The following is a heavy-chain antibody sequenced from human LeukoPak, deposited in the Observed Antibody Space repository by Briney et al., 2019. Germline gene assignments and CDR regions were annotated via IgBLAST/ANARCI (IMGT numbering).Heavy chain of an antibody. D-gene: IGHD3-10*01. Sequence: ASVKVSCKTSGYTFTSYYMHWVRQAPGQGLEWMAIINPSGGSTPYAQRFQGRVTMTRNTSISTAYMELSSLRSEDTAVYYCARGHYYGSGSYYYWGQGTLVTVSS. J-gene: IGHJ4*02. V-gene: IGHV1-46*01. CDR2: INPSGGST. CDR1: GYTFTSYY. CDR3: ARGHYYGSGSYYY.